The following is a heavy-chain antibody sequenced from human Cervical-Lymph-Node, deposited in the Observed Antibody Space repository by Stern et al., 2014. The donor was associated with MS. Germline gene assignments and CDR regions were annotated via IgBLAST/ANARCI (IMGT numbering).Heavy chain of an antibody. V-gene: IGHV4-39*01. J-gene: IGHJ4*02. CDR2: MYYSGTT. CDR3: ARHVFYYDSAGFDY. D-gene: IGHD3-22*01. Sequence: QVQLQESGPGLVEPSETLSLTCTVSGGSISSGDYYWGWIRQPPGKGLEWIGSMYYSGTTYYNPSLKSRVIVSVDTSKTQLSLRLRSVTAADTAVYYCARHVFYYDSAGFDYWGQGSLVTVTS. CDR1: GGSISSGDYY.